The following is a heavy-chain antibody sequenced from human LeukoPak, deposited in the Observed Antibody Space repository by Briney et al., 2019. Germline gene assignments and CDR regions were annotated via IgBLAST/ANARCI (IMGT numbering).Heavy chain of an antibody. D-gene: IGHD6-13*01. CDR3: ARDVGSSSWYFDY. Sequence: ASVKVSCKASGYTFTSYYMYWVRQAPGQGLEWMGMINPSGGSTTYAQKFQGRVTMTGDTSTSTVYMELSSLRSEDTAVYYCARDVGSSSWYFDYWGQGTLVTVSS. J-gene: IGHJ4*02. V-gene: IGHV1-46*01. CDR1: GYTFTSYY. CDR2: INPSGGST.